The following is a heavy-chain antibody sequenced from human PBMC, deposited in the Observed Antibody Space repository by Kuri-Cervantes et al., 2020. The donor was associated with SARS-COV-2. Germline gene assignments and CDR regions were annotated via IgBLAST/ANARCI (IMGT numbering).Heavy chain of an antibody. V-gene: IGHV3-15*01. CDR1: GFTFSSYA. CDR2: IKSKTDGGTT. Sequence: GESLKISCAASGFTFSSYAMSWVRQALGKGLEWVGRIKSKTDGGTTDYAAPVKGRFTISRDDSKNTLYLQMNSLKTEDTAVYYCTTEAVANYYFDYWGQGTLVTVSS. J-gene: IGHJ4*02. D-gene: IGHD6-19*01. CDR3: TTEAVANYYFDY.